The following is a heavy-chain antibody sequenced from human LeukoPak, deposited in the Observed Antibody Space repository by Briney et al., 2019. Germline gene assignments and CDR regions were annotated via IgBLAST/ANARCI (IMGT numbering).Heavy chain of an antibody. D-gene: IGHD4-17*01. Sequence: GESLQISCQGSGFRFTNYWIGWVRQLPGKGLEWMGVIWPADSDTRYSPSFQGQVTISADKSINTAYLQWSSLKASDTAMYYCARRPYGERRHFDYWGQGTLVTVSS. V-gene: IGHV5-51*01. CDR3: ARRPYGERRHFDY. CDR1: GFRFTNYW. J-gene: IGHJ4*02. CDR2: IWPADSDT.